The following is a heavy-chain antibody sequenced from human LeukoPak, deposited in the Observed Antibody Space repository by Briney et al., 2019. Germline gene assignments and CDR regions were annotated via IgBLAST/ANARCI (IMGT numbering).Heavy chain of an antibody. CDR1: GFTFTKYW. CDR2: IKQDGSDK. V-gene: IGHV3-7*01. J-gene: IGHJ3*02. CDR3: ARELTWPAINAFDI. D-gene: IGHD2/OR15-2a*01. Sequence: GGFLRLSCAASGFTFTKYWMTWVRQAPGKGLEWVGNIKQDGSDKNYMDSVKGRFTISRDNTKNSVYLQMSSLRAEDTAVYYCARELTWPAINAFDIWGQGTMVTVSS.